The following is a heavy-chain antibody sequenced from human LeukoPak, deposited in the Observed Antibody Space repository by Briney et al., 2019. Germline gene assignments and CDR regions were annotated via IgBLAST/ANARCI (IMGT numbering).Heavy chain of an antibody. J-gene: IGHJ4*02. D-gene: IGHD1-26*01. Sequence: SVKVSCKASGYIFSDYYLHWVRQAPGQGLEWMGGIIPIFGTANYAQKFQGRVTITADESTSTAYMELSSLRSEDTAVYYCARDTTTGAQAGYWGQGTLVTVSS. CDR3: ARDTTTGAQAGY. CDR1: GYIFSDYY. CDR2: IIPIFGTA. V-gene: IGHV1-69*13.